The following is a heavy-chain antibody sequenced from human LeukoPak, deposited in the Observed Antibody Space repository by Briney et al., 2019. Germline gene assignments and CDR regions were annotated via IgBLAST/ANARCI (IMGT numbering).Heavy chain of an antibody. CDR2: HYYGGIT. V-gene: IGHV4-39*07. J-gene: IGHJ4*02. D-gene: IGHD3-10*02. CDR3: ARGFQTTWYVYYFDY. Sequence: SETLSLTCSVSGGSINGAGSYWGWIRQPPGKGLEWIGTHYYGGITNYNPSLESRVNIAVDTSKNHFSLKLTSVTAADTAMYYCARGFQTTWYVYYFDYWGQGALVTVSS. CDR1: GGSINGAGSY.